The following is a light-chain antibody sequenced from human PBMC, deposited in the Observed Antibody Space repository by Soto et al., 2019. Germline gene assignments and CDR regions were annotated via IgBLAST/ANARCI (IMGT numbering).Light chain of an antibody. V-gene: IGKV1-27*01. CDR1: QGIRND. Sequence: DIQMTQSPSSLSASVGGRVTITCRASQGIRNDLAWYQQKPGRVPELLIYAASTLQSGVPSRFSGSGSGTDFTLTISSLQPEDVATYYCQKDNSAPTTFGQGTKVEIK. J-gene: IGKJ1*01. CDR2: AAS. CDR3: QKDNSAPTT.